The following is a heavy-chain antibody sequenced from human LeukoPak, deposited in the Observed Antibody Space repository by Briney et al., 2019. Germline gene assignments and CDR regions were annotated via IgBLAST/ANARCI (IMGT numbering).Heavy chain of an antibody. Sequence: QTGRSLRLSCAASGFTFSSYAMHWVRQAPGKGLEWVAVISYDGSSKYYADSVKGRFTISRDNSRNMLYLQMSSLRAEDRAVYYCARVYYDGSGGAFDIWGQGTMVTVSS. J-gene: IGHJ3*02. CDR2: ISYDGSSK. V-gene: IGHV3-30-3*01. CDR1: GFTFSSYA. D-gene: IGHD3-22*01. CDR3: ARVYYDGSGGAFDI.